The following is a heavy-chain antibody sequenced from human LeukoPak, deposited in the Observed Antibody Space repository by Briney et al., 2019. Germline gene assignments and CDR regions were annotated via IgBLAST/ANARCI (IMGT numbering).Heavy chain of an antibody. CDR3: ARAVVVAHFDP. D-gene: IGHD2-21*01. CDR2: ISSSSSYI. J-gene: IGHJ5*02. CDR1: GFTFSSYS. V-gene: IGHV3-21*01. Sequence: PGGSLRLSCAASGFTFSSYSMNWVRQAPGKGLEWVSSISSSSSYIYYADSVKGRFTISRGNAKNSLYLQMNSLRAEDTAVYYCARAVVVAHFDPWGQGTLVTVSS.